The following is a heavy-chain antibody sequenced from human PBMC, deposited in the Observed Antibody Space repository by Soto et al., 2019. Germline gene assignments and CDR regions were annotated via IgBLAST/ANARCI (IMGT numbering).Heavy chain of an antibody. CDR1: GGSFSGYY. CDR2: INHSGST. CDR3: AGRTTGTFDY. J-gene: IGHJ4*02. D-gene: IGHD1-1*01. V-gene: IGHV4-34*01. Sequence: QVQLQQWGAGLLKPSETLSLTCAVYGGSFSGYYWSWIRQPPGKGLEWIGEINHSGSTNYNPSLKSRVTISVDSCKNQFSLKLSAVTAADTAGYSCAGRTTGTFDYWGQGTLVTVSS.